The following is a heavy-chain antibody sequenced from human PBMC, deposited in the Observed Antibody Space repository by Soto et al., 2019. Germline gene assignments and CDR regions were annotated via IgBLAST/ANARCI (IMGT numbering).Heavy chain of an antibody. D-gene: IGHD3-9*01. J-gene: IGHJ4*02. CDR1: GCTFSSYA. V-gene: IGHV3-23*01. CDR2: ISGSGDST. CDR3: AKDQGLVIIVPYFDY. Sequence: PGGSLRLSCAASGCTFSSYAMSWVRQAPGKGLEWVSAISGSGDSTFYADSVKGRFTISRDNSKNTLYLQMNSLRAEDTAVYYCAKDQGLVIIVPYFDYWGQGTLVTVSS.